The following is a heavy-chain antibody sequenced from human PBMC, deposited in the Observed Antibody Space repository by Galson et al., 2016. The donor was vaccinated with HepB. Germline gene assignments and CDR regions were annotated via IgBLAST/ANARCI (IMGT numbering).Heavy chain of an antibody. D-gene: IGHD3-9*01. Sequence: SLRLSCAASGFTFSDAWMSWVRQAPGKGLEWVGRIKSTTFGAATEYSSPVKGRFTIPRDDSKNTLFLQMNSLKTEDTAVYFCATDIDIRAAGTLFDYWGQGTLVTVSS. V-gene: IGHV3-15*01. J-gene: IGHJ4*02. CDR2: IKSTTFGAAT. CDR3: ATDIDIRAAGTLFDY. CDR1: GFTFSDAW.